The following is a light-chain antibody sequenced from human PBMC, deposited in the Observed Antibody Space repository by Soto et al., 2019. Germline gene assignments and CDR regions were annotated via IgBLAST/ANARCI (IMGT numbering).Light chain of an antibody. CDR1: SSNIGSNA. V-gene: IGLV1-44*01. Sequence: QSVLTQPPSASGTPGQRVTISCSGSSSNIGSNAVNWYQQLPGTAPKRLIYSNNQRPSGVPDRFSGSKSGTSASLAISGLQSEDECDYYCAAREDSLNVVVFGGGTKLTVL. CDR2: SNN. CDR3: AAREDSLNVVV. J-gene: IGLJ2*01.